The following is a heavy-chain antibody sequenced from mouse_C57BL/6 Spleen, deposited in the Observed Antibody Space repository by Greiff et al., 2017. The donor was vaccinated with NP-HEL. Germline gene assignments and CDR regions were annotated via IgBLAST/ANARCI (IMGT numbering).Heavy chain of an antibody. V-gene: IGHV1-50*01. J-gene: IGHJ2*01. CDR2: IDPSDSYT. Sequence: QVQLQQPGAELVKPGASVKLSCKASGYTFTSYWMPWVKQRPGQGLEWIGEIDPSDSYTNYNQKFKGTATLTVDTSSSTAYMQLSSLTSEDSAVYYCASLLWLRRRGYYFDYWGQGTTLTVSS. CDR1: GYTFTSYW. CDR3: ASLLWLRRRGYYFDY. D-gene: IGHD2-2*01.